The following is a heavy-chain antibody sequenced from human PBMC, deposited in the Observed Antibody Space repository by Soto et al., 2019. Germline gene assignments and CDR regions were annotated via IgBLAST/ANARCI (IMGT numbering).Heavy chain of an antibody. CDR2: INHSGST. CDR1: GGSFSGYY. CDR3: ARGDEVAATPNQVYYMDV. Sequence: PSETLSLTCAVYGGSFSGYYWSWIRQPPGKGLEWIGEINHSGSTNYNPSLKSRVTISVDTSKNQFSLKLSSVTAADTAVYYCARGDEVAATPNQVYYMDVWGKGTTVTVSS. J-gene: IGHJ6*03. V-gene: IGHV4-34*01. D-gene: IGHD2-15*01.